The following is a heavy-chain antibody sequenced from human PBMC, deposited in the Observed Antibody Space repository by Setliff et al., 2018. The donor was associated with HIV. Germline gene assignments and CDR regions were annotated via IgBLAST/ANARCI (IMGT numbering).Heavy chain of an antibody. Sequence: SETLSLTCTVSGGSISSGSYYWNWIRQPAGKGLEWIGRIYTSGSTNYNPSLKSRVTISVDTSKNQFSLKLSSVTAADTAVYYWAREDYYYYGMDVWGQGTTVTVS. V-gene: IGHV4-61*02. CDR3: AREDYYYYGMDV. CDR1: GGSISSGSYY. CDR2: IYTSGST. J-gene: IGHJ6*02.